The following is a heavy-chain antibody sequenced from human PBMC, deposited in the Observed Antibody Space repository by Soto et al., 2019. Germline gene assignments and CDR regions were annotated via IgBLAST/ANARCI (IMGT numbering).Heavy chain of an antibody. V-gene: IGHV3-53*02. J-gene: IGHJ4*02. Sequence: EVQLVETGGGLIQPGGSLRLSSAGSGFTVSGSDRTWVRQAPGKGLEWISIIYTGDSTYYADSVKGRFTISRDISKNTLSLQMNSLRVEDTAVYYCATVGGYANTWGSFRFEYWGQGTLVTVSS. CDR2: IYTGDST. D-gene: IGHD3-16*02. CDR1: GFTVSGSD. CDR3: ATVGGYANTWGSFRFEY.